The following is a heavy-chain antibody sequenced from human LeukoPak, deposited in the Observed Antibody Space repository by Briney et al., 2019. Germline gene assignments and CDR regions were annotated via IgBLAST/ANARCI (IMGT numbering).Heavy chain of an antibody. CDR3: ARDRGYCSSTSCYMAYDY. CDR2: INWNGGST. CDR1: GFTFDDYG. D-gene: IGHD2-2*02. Sequence: GGPLRLSCAASGFTFDDYGMSWVRQAPGKGLEWVSGINWNGGSTGYADSVKGRFTISRDNAKNSLYLQMNSLRAEDTALYYCARDRGYCSSTSCYMAYDYWGQGTLVTVSS. J-gene: IGHJ4*02. V-gene: IGHV3-20*04.